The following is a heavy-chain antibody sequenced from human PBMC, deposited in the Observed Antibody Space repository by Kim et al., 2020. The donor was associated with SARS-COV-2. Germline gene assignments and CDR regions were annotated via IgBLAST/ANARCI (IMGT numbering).Heavy chain of an antibody. CDR2: VSRDGGEI. CDR1: GVTFDVYA. Sequence: GGSLRLSCAASGVTFDVYAIQWGRQVPGKGREWVSLVSRDGGEIKYADSVKGRFTISRDNSKKSVYLQMNSLRSEDTALYYCVRGQQWLIKNWGQGTQVTVSS. V-gene: IGHV3-43*02. J-gene: IGHJ4*02. CDR3: VRGQQWLIKN. D-gene: IGHD6-19*01.